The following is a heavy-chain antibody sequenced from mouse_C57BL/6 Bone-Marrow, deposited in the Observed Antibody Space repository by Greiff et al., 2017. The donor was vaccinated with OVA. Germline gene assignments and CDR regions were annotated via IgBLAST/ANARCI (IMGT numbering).Heavy chain of an antibody. Sequence: VQLKESGGGLVQPGGSMKLSCAASGFTFSDAWMDWVRQSPEKGLEWVAEIRNKANNHATYYAESVKGRFTISRDDSKSSVYLQMNSLRAEDTGIYYCMPISTVVATGYYAMDYWGQGTSVTVSS. V-gene: IGHV6-6*01. CDR2: IRNKANNHAT. D-gene: IGHD1-1*01. J-gene: IGHJ4*01. CDR3: MPISTVVATGYYAMDY. CDR1: GFTFSDAW.